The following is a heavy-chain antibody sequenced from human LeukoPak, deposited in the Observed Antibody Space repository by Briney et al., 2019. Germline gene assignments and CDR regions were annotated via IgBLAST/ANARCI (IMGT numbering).Heavy chain of an antibody. Sequence: GGSLRLSCADSGFTFSSYTMSWVRQAPGKGLEWVSGISSMGVSTYYADSVKGRFTISRDNPKNTLYLQMDSLGTEDTAVYYCARMPSTEIYYFYYMDVWGKGTTVTVSS. J-gene: IGHJ6*03. D-gene: IGHD2-2*01. CDR1: GFTFSSYT. V-gene: IGHV3-23*01. CDR2: ISSMGVST. CDR3: ARMPSTEIYYFYYMDV.